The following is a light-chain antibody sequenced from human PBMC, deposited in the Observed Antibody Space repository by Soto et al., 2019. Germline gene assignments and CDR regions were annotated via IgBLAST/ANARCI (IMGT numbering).Light chain of an antibody. CDR3: LLYFSPDRYT. V-gene: IGKV3-20*01. CDR1: QSVTSSH. CDR2: GAS. J-gene: IGKJ2*01. Sequence: EIVLTQTPGTLSLSPGERATLSCRASQSVTSSHLAWYQQKPGQAPRLLIYGASTRATGIPDSFSGSGSDTDFSLTIRRLDPEDFAMYYCLLYFSPDRYTFGRGTKVQIK.